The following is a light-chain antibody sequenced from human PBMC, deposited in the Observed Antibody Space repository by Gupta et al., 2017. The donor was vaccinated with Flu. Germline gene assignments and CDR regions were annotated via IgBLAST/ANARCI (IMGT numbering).Light chain of an antibody. V-gene: IGKV2-28*01. J-gene: IGKJ2*01. CDR2: LGS. Sequence: ISCRSSQGLLHSNGYNYFDWYLQKPGQSPQLLIYLGSNRASGVPDRFSGSGSGTDFTLKISRVEAEDVGVYYCMQALQTQYTFGQGTKLEIK. CDR3: MQALQTQYT. CDR1: QGLLHSNGYNY.